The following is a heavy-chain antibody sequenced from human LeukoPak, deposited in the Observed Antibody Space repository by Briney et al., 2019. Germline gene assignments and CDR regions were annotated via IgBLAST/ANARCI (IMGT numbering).Heavy chain of an antibody. CDR2: IIPTFGTA. D-gene: IGHD6-19*01. CDR1: GGTLSSYA. J-gene: IGHJ4*02. Sequence: ASVKVSCKASGGTLSSYAISWVRQAPGQGREWMGGIIPTFGTANYAQKFQGRVTITTDESTSTAYMELSSLRSEDTAVYYCARENGGWYYFDYWGQGTPVTVSS. CDR3: ARENGGWYYFDY. V-gene: IGHV1-69*05.